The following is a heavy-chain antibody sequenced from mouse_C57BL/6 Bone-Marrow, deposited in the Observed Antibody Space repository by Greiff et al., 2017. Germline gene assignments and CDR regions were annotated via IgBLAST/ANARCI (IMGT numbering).Heavy chain of an antibody. V-gene: IGHV1-85*01. CDR2: IYPRDGST. D-gene: IGHD2-4*01. CDR3: AVGEDYLL. J-gene: IGHJ2*01. CDR1: GYTFTSYD. Sequence: VQLVESGPELVKPGASVKLSCKASGYTFTSYDINWVKQRPGQGLEWIGWIYPRDGSTKYNEKFKGKATLTVDTSSSTAYMELHSLTSEDSAVYFCAVGEDYLLRGQGTTLTVSS.